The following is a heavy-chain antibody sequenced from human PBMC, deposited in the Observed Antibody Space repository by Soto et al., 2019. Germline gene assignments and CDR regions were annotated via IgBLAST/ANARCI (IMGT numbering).Heavy chain of an antibody. CDR3: ARDTYYYDPKALDI. Sequence: GGSLRLSCAASGFTFSSYWMSWVRQAPGKGLEWVANIKQDGSEKYYVDSVKGRFTISRDNAKNSLYLQMNSLRAEDTAVYYCARDTYYYDPKALDIWGQGTMVTVSS. CDR1: GFTFSSYW. D-gene: IGHD3-22*01. V-gene: IGHV3-7*01. J-gene: IGHJ3*02. CDR2: IKQDGSEK.